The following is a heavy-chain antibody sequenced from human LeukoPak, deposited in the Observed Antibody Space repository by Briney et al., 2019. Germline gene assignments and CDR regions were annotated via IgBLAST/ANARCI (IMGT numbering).Heavy chain of an antibody. D-gene: IGHD5-12*01. J-gene: IGHJ4*02. V-gene: IGHV3-30*02. CDR2: IRYDGSNK. Sequence: GGSLRLSCAASGFTFSSYGMHWVRRAAGKGLEWVAFIRYDGSNKYYADSVKGRFTISRDNSKNTLYLQMNSLRAEDTAVYYCAKDSGRRFDYWGQGTLVTVSS. CDR3: AKDSGRRFDY. CDR1: GFTFSSYG.